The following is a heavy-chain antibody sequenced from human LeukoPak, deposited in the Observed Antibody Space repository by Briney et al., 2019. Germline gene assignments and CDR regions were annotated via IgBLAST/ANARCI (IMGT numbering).Heavy chain of an antibody. D-gene: IGHD2/OR15-2a*01. CDR1: GGSISSTNYY. Sequence: SETLSLTCTVSGGSISSTNYYWSWIRQPPGKGLEWIGEINHSGSTNYNPSLKSRVTISVDTSKNQFSLKLSSVTAADTAVYYCARSSRRYFDYWGQGTLVTVSS. V-gene: IGHV4-39*07. CDR2: INHSGST. J-gene: IGHJ4*02. CDR3: ARSSRRYFDY.